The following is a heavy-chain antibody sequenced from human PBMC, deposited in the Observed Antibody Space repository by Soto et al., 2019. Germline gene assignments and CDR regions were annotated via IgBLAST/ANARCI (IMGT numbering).Heavy chain of an antibody. Sequence: LRLSFAASGFTFSSYDIHWVRQAPGKGLEWVAVISYDGSKKYYADSVKGQFTISRDNSKNTLYLQMNSLRAEDTAVYYCAKAYSGPFDIWGQGTMVTVSS. CDR1: GFTFSSYD. V-gene: IGHV3-30*18. J-gene: IGHJ3*02. CDR2: ISYDGSKK. CDR3: AKAYSGPFDI. D-gene: IGHD1-26*01.